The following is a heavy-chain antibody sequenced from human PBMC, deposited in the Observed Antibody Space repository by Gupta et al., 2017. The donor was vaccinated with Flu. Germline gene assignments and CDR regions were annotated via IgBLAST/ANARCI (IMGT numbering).Heavy chain of an antibody. V-gene: IGHV4-59*01. CDR1: GGSISSYY. J-gene: IGHJ4*02. Sequence: QVQLQESGPGLVKPSETLSLTCTVSGGSISSYYWSWIRQPPGKGLEWIGYIYYSGSTNYNPSLKSRVTISVDTSKNQFSLKLSSVTAADTAVYYCAGLGGASFDYWGQGTLVTVSS. D-gene: IGHD2-21*01. CDR2: IYYSGST. CDR3: AGLGGASFDY.